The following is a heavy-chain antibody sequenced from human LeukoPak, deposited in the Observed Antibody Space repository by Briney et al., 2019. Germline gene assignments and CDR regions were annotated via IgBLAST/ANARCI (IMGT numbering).Heavy chain of an antibody. CDR1: GGSISSSSYY. CDR2: IKQDGSEK. J-gene: IGHJ4*02. Sequence: PSETLSLTCTVSGGSISSSSYYWGWIRQPPGKGLEWVANIKQDGSEKYYVDSVKGRFTISRDNAKNSLYLQMNSLRAEDTAVYYCAKHSHLVAGYYFDYWGQGTLVTVSS. V-gene: IGHV3-7*01. CDR3: AKHSHLVAGYYFDY. D-gene: IGHD6-19*01.